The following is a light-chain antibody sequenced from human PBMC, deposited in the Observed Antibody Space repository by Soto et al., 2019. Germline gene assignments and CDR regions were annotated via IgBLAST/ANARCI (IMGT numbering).Light chain of an antibody. V-gene: IGLV2-23*01. CDR2: EGS. CDR3: SSYARNRDVV. CDR1: SSDVGSYNL. Sequence: QSVLTQPASVSGSPGQSITISCTGTSSDVGSYNLVSWYQQHPGKAPKLMIYEGSKRPSGVSNRFSGSKSGNTASLTISGLQAEDEADYYCSSYARNRDVVFGGGTK. J-gene: IGLJ2*01.